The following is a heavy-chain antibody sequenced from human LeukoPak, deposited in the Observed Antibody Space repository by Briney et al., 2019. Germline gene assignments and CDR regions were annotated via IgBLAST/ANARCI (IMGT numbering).Heavy chain of an antibody. D-gene: IGHD3-22*01. CDR1: GFSFRAYT. Sequence: GGSLRLSCAASGFSFRAYTMNCVRQAPGKGLEWVSSVNPSHAYQFYADSVKGRFTISRDNVKNSLFLQMDSLRAEDTAVYYCARDRDYYDSNSFSPDAFDIWGQGTMVTVSS. J-gene: IGHJ3*02. CDR2: VNPSHAYQ. CDR3: ARDRDYYDSNSFSPDAFDI. V-gene: IGHV3-21*06.